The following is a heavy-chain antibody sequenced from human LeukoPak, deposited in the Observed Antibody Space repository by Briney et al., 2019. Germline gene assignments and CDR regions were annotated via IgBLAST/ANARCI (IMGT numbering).Heavy chain of an antibody. CDR2: ISAYNGNT. Sequence: ASVKVSCKASGYTFTSYGISWVRQAPGQGLEWMGWISAYNGNTNYAQKLQGRVTMTTDTSTSTAYMELSSLRPEDTAVYYCATGVSKQQLVQDYYYGMDVWGQGTTVTVSS. D-gene: IGHD6-13*01. V-gene: IGHV1-18*01. CDR1: GYTFTSYG. J-gene: IGHJ6*02. CDR3: ATGVSKQQLVQDYYYGMDV.